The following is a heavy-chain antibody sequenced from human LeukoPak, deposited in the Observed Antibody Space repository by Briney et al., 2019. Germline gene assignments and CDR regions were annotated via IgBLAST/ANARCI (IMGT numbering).Heavy chain of an antibody. CDR1: GFNFNNYW. CDR2: IKQDGNEK. D-gene: IGHD3-22*01. V-gene: IGHV3-7*01. J-gene: IGHJ3*02. CDR3: ARDASGSDAFDI. Sequence: GGSLRLSCAASGFNFNNYWMTWVRQAPGKGLEWVANIKQDGNEKYYVDSVKGRFTISRDNSKNSLYLQMNSLRADDTAVFFCARDASGSDAFDIWGQGTMVTVSS.